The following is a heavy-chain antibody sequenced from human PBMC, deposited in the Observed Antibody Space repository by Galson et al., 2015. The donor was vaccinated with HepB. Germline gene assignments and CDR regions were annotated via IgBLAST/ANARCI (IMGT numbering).Heavy chain of an antibody. CDR3: AREVGTDGANSGMDV. J-gene: IGHJ6*02. CDR1: GFTFDTYE. D-gene: IGHD4/OR15-4a*01. Sequence: SLRLSCAASGFTFDTYEMHWVRQAPGQGLEWVAVILPGATYKYYADSLKGRFTISADNAKNTVYLQMNTLRGDDTGVYYCAREVGTDGANSGMDVWGQGTTVTVSS. V-gene: IGHV3-30*04. CDR2: ILPGATYK.